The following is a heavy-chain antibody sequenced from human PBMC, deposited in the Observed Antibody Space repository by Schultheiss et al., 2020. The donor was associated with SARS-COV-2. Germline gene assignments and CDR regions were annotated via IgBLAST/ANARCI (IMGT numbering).Heavy chain of an antibody. Sequence: GESLKISCAASGFTFDDYAMHWVRQAPGKGLEWVSSITSGGSTIYYADSVKGRFTISRDNSKNTLYLQMNSLRAEDTAVYYCASIGYWGQGTLVTVSS. J-gene: IGHJ4*02. CDR2: ITSGGSTI. CDR3: ASIGY. CDR1: GFTFDDYA. V-gene: IGHV3-48*01.